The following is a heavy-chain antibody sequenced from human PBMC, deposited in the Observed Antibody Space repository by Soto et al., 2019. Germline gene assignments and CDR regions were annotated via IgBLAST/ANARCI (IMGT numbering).Heavy chain of an antibody. CDR1: GGSFSGYY. D-gene: IGHD6-13*01. J-gene: IGHJ6*02. CDR2: INHSGST. Sequence: SETLSLTCALYGGSFSGYYWSWIRQPPGKGLEWIGEINHSGSTNYNPSLKSRVTISVDTSKNQFSLKLSSVTAADTAVYYCARVDIIAADGRLNYGMDVWGQGTKVTVSS. V-gene: IGHV4-34*01. CDR3: ARVDIIAADGRLNYGMDV.